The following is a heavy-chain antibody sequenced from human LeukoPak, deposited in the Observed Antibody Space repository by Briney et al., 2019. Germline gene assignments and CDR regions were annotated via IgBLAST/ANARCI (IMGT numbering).Heavy chain of an antibody. CDR3: AKGEEGSTSLYGMDV. J-gene: IGHJ6*04. V-gene: IGHV3-23*01. CDR1: GFTFSSYA. Sequence: QTGGSLRLSCAASGFTFSSYAMSWVLQAPGKELEWVSAISGSGGSTYYADSVKGRFTISRDNSKNTLYLQMNSLRAEDTAVYYCAKGEEGSTSLYGMDVWGKGTTVTVSS. D-gene: IGHD2-2*01. CDR2: ISGSGGST.